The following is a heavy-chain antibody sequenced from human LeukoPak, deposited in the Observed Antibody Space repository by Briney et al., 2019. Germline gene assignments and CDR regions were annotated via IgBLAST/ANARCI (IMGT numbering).Heavy chain of an antibody. V-gene: IGHV3-48*01. J-gene: IGHJ3*02. CDR1: GFTFSSSI. Sequence: GGSLRLSCTASGFTFSSSIRTWVRQAPGRGLEWVSYISSSTTTIYYADSVKGRFTISRDNAKNSLYLQMNSLRAEDTAVYYCATYSTSDAFAIWGQGTMVTVSS. D-gene: IGHD6-13*01. CDR3: ATYSTSDAFAI. CDR2: ISSSTTTI.